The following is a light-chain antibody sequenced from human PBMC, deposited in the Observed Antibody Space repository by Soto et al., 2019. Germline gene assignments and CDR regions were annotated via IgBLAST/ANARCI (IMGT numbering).Light chain of an antibody. J-gene: IGKJ1*01. CDR1: QSISRN. CDR3: QQSYSRWT. CDR2: TTS. V-gene: IGKV1-39*01. Sequence: DILMTQSPSSLSASVGDRVTITCRASQSISRNLNWYQQRPGRAPKLLIHTTSNLQSGVPSRFSGSGSATDFALTISSLEPEDFATYYCQQSYSRWTFGQGTKV.